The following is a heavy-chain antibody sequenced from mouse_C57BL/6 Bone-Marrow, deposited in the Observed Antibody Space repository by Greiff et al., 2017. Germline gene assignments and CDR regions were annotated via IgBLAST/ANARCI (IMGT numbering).Heavy chain of an antibody. D-gene: IGHD2-12*01. CDR2: IYPRDGST. Sequence: VQLQQSDAELVKPGASVKISCKVSGYTFTDHTIHWMKQRPEQGLEWIGYIYPRDGSTKYNEKFKGKATLTADKSSSTAYMQLNSLTSEDSAVYFCARAVGSYDSPYYAMDYWGQGTSVTVSS. V-gene: IGHV1-78*01. CDR3: ARAVGSYDSPYYAMDY. CDR1: GYTFTDHT. J-gene: IGHJ4*01.